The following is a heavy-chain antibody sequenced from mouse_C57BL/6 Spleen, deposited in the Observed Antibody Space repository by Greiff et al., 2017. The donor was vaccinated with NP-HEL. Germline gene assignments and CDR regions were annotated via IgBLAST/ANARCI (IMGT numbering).Heavy chain of an antibody. Sequence: QVQLQQSGPELVKPGASVKISCKASGYAFSSSWMNWVKQRPGKGLEWIGRIYPGDGDTNYNGKFKGKATLTADKSSSTAYMQLSSLTSEDSAVYFCARTKSYYSNYDWYIDVWGTGTTVTVSS. CDR1: GYAFSSSW. CDR2: IYPGDGDT. V-gene: IGHV1-82*01. CDR3: ARTKSYYSNYDWYIDV. D-gene: IGHD2-5*01. J-gene: IGHJ1*03.